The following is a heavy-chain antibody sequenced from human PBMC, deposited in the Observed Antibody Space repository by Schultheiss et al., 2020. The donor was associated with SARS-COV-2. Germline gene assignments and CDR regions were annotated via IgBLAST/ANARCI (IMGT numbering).Heavy chain of an antibody. D-gene: IGHD4-17*01. Sequence: SETLSLTCAVYGGSFSGYYWSWIRQPPGKGLEWIGEINHSGSTYYNPSLKSRVTISVDKSKNQFSLNLSSVTAADTAVYYCARGSGDYGGWLDPWGQGTLVTVSS. CDR1: GGSFSGYY. CDR3: ARGSGDYGGWLDP. CDR2: INHSGST. J-gene: IGHJ5*02. V-gene: IGHV4-34*01.